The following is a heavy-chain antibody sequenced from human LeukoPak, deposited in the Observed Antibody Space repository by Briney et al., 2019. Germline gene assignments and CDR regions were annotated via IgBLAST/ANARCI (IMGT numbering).Heavy chain of an antibody. CDR2: IYTGGNT. V-gene: IGHV3-53*01. CDR1: GFTVSATY. CDR3: ARGTVTAPDY. D-gene: IGHD4-17*01. J-gene: IGHJ4*02. Sequence: PGGSLRLSCAASGFTVSATYMNWVRQAPGKGLEWVSNIYTGGNTYYADSVKGRFTISRDISKNTLYLQMNCLRAEDTAVYYCARGTVTAPDYWGQGTLVTVSS.